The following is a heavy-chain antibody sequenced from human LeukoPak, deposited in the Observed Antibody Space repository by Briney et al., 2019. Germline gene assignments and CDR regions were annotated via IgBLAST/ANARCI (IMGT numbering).Heavy chain of an antibody. D-gene: IGHD3-3*01. CDR1: GFTFKSYA. J-gene: IGHJ4*02. Sequence: PGGSLRLSCAASGFTFKSYAMSWVRQVPGKGLEWVSTISRSGSSTYYADSVKGRLTISRDNSKNTLYLQMNSLRAEDTAVYYCGKADRIFGMVIAFDYWGQGTLVAASS. CDR2: ISRSGSST. V-gene: IGHV3-23*01. CDR3: GKADRIFGMVIAFDY.